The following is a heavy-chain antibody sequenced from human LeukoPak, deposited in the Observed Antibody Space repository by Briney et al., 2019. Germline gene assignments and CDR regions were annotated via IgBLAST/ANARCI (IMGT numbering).Heavy chain of an antibody. CDR3: AREGRVIAAAGDAFDI. CDR2: IYTSGST. CDR1: GGSISSGSYY. D-gene: IGHD6-13*01. V-gene: IGHV4-61*02. J-gene: IGHJ3*02. Sequence: SETLSLTCTVSGGSISSGSYYWSWIRQPAGKGLEWIGRIYTSGSTNYNPSLKSRVTISVDTSKNQFSLKLSSVTAADTAVYYCAREGRVIAAAGDAFDIWGQGTMVTVSS.